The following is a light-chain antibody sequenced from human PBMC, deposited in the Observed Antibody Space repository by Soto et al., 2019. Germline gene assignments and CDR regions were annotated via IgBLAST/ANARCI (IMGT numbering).Light chain of an antibody. CDR2: GAS. CDR3: QQYNNWPPAWT. V-gene: IGKV3-15*01. CDR1: QSVTSN. Sequence: EIVMTQSPVTLSVSPEERATLSCRASQSVTSNLAWYQQKLGQSPRLLIYGASTRATGIPARFSGSGSGTQFTLTISSLQSEDFAVYYCQQYNNWPPAWTFGQGTKVDIK. J-gene: IGKJ1*01.